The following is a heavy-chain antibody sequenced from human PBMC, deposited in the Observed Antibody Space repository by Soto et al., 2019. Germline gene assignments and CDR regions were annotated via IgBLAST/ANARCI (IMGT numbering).Heavy chain of an antibody. V-gene: IGHV4-59*01. J-gene: IGHJ4*02. CDR3: ARESYYGSGATVVAY. CDR2: IYYSGTT. CDR1: GGSISSYY. Sequence: QVQLQESGPGLVKPSETLSLTCTGSGGSISSYYWSWIRQPPGKGLEWIGYIYYSGTTSYNPSLNSRVTMSVDTSKNQFSLKVNSVTAADTAVYYCARESYYGSGATVVAYWGQGTLVTVSS. D-gene: IGHD3-10*01.